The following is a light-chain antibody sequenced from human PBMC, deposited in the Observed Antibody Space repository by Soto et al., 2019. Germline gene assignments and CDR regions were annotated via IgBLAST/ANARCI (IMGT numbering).Light chain of an antibody. Sequence: DIQMTQSPSSLSASVGDTVTISCRANQTFSGHLNWYQQKPGKAPKLLIYGASFLQSGVPSRFRGSGSGTDFTLTISSLQREDFATYVCQQSYSSPWTFGQGTKVEIK. V-gene: IGKV1-39*01. J-gene: IGKJ1*01. CDR2: GAS. CDR3: QQSYSSPWT. CDR1: QTFSGH.